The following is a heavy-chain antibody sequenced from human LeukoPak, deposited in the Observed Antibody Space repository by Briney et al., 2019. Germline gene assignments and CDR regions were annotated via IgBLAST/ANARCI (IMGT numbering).Heavy chain of an antibody. CDR1: GGSFSGYY. J-gene: IGHJ4*02. CDR2: INHSGST. V-gene: IGHV4-34*01. D-gene: IGHD3-16*01. CDR3: ARDALAQSDY. Sequence: SETLSLTCAVYGGSFSGYYWSWIRQPPGKGLEWIGEINHSGSTNYNPSLKSRVTISVDTSKNQFSLKLSSVTAADTAVYYCARDALAQSDYWGQGTLVSVSS.